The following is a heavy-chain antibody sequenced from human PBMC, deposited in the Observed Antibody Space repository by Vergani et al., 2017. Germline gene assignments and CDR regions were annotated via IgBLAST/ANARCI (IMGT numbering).Heavy chain of an antibody. CDR2: IIPIFGTA. Sequence: QVQLVQSGAEVKKPGSSVKVSCKASGGTFSSYAISWVRQAPGQGLEWMGRIIPIFGTANYAQKFQCRVTITADESTSTAYMELSSLRSEDTAVYCCARSCSGGSCYLYYYYGMDVWGQGTTVTVSS. D-gene: IGHD2-15*01. V-gene: IGHV1-69*13. CDR3: ARSCSGGSCYLYYYYGMDV. J-gene: IGHJ6*02. CDR1: GGTFSSYA.